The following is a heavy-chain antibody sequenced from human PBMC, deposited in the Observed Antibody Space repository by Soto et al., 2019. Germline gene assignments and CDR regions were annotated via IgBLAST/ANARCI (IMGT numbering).Heavy chain of an antibody. Sequence: ASVKVSCKASGYTFTRYGISWVRQAPGQGLEWMGWISGYNGDTKYAQKFQGRVTMTIDTSTTTAYMELRSLTSDDSAVYYCAKNGQPPYYYYGMDVWGQGTTVTVSS. CDR3: AKNGQPPYYYYGMDV. J-gene: IGHJ6*02. V-gene: IGHV1-18*01. CDR2: ISGYNGDT. D-gene: IGHD2-8*01. CDR1: GYTFTRYG.